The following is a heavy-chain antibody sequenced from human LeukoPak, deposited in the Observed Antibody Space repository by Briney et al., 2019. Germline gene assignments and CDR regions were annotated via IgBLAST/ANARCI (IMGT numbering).Heavy chain of an antibody. D-gene: IGHD3-3*01. J-gene: IGHJ3*02. Sequence: ASVKVSCKASGYTFTSYYMHWVRQAPGQGLEWMGWINPNSGGTNYAQKFQGRVTMTRDTSISTAYMELSRLRSDDTAVYYCAMDNYDFWSGYYSGNGFFDIWGQGTMVTVSS. V-gene: IGHV1-2*02. CDR1: GYTFTSYY. CDR3: AMDNYDFWSGYYSGNGFFDI. CDR2: INPNSGGT.